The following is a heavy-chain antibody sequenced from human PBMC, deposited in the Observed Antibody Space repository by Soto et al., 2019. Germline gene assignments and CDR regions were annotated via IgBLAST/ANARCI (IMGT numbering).Heavy chain of an antibody. V-gene: IGHV1-8*01. CDR1: GYTFPSYD. J-gene: IGHJ4*02. Sequence: ASVKVSCKASGYTFPSYDINWVRQATGQGLEWMGWMNPNSANTGYAQKFQGRVTMTRNTSISTAYMELSSLRSEDTAVYYCASYYGSGSHFDYWGQGTLVTVSS. CDR3: ASYYGSGSHFDY. CDR2: MNPNSANT. D-gene: IGHD3-10*01.